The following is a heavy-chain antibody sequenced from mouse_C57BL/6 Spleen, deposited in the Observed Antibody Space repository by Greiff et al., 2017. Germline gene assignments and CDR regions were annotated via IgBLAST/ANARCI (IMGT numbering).Heavy chain of an antibody. CDR2: INPSNGGT. J-gene: IGHJ4*01. Sequence: QVQLQQPGTELVKPGASVKLSCKASGYTFTSYWMHWVKQRPGQGLEWIGNINPSNGGTNSNEKFKSKATLTVDKSSSTAYMQLSSLTSEDSAVYYFARTEDYDDAMDYWGQGTSVTVSS. D-gene: IGHD2-4*01. CDR1: GYTFTSYW. V-gene: IGHV1-53*01. CDR3: ARTEDYDDAMDY.